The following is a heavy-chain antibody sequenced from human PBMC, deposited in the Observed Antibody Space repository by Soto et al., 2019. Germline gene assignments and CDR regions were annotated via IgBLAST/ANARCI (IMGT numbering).Heavy chain of an antibody. J-gene: IGHJ6*02. CDR2: ISNSGYAI. Sequence: QVQLVESGGGPVKPGGSLRLSCVASGFTFSDYYMSWIRQAPGKGLEWVSYISNSGYAIYYADSVKGRFTVSRDNSNNSMSLQMDSLRADDTAIYYCARDARYASSSYGFDVWGQGTTVSVSS. CDR1: GFTFSDYY. D-gene: IGHD6-13*01. V-gene: IGHV3-11*01. CDR3: ARDARYASSSYGFDV.